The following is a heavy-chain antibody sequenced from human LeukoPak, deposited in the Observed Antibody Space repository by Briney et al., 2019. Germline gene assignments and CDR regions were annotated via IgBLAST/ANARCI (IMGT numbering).Heavy chain of an antibody. Sequence: SETLSLTCSVSGGSISSGGHYWCWIRQPPGKGLEWIGYIYHSGSTYYNPSLKSRVTISVDRSKNQFSLKLSSVTAADTAVYYCASQTQRDYYAVDYWGQGTLVTVSS. CDR2: IYHSGST. D-gene: IGHD1-26*01. V-gene: IGHV4-30-2*01. CDR3: ASQTQRDYYAVDY. J-gene: IGHJ4*02. CDR1: GGSISSGGHY.